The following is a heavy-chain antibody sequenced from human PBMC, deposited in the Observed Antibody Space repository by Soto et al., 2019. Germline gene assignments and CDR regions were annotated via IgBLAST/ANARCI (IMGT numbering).Heavy chain of an antibody. CDR1: GCTSTSYY. J-gene: IGHJ3*02. V-gene: IGHV1-46*01. CDR3: AREGSRGFFAMFAFDI. D-gene: IGHD3-10*01. CDR2: INPSNST. Sequence: ASVKVSCKASGCTSTSYYMHWVRQAPGQGLEWMGIINPSNSTTYAQKFQGRVTMTRDTSTSTVYMELSSLRSEDTAVYYCAREGSRGFFAMFAFDIWGQGTMVTVSS.